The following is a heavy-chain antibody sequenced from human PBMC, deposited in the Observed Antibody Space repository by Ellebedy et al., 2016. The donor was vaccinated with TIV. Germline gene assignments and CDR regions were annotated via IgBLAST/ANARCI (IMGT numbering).Heavy chain of an antibody. CDR1: GGTFSSYA. J-gene: IGHJ6*03. D-gene: IGHD2-15*01. Sequence: ASVNVSCXTSGGTFSSYAVSWVRQAPGQGLEWMGGLIGMFGTTTYAQKFQGRITVSADESTSTAYMELTSLRSDDTAVYYCARAHTYSFDNRGVWGKGTTVTVS. CDR3: ARAHTYSFDNRGV. V-gene: IGHV1-69*13. CDR2: LIGMFGTT.